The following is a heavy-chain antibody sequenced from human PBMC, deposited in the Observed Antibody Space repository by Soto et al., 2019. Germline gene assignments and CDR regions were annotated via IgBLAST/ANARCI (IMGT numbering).Heavy chain of an antibody. D-gene: IGHD6-13*01. J-gene: IGHJ3*02. Sequence: ASVKVSCKASGYTFTSYGISWVRQAPGQGLEWMGWISAYNGNTNYAQKLQGRVTMTTDTSTSTAYMELRSLRSDDTAVYYCASDLGGDLRTIAEAGNDAFDIWGQGTIVTVS. CDR1: GYTFTSYG. CDR3: ASDLGGDLRTIAEAGNDAFDI. CDR2: ISAYNGNT. V-gene: IGHV1-18*01.